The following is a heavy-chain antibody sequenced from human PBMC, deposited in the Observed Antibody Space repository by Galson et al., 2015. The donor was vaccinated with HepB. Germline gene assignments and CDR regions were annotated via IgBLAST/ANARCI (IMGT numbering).Heavy chain of an antibody. CDR1: GFNFSSYW. Sequence: SLRLSCAASGFNFSSYWMTWFRQAPGKGLEWVASIKHDGSETWYVDSMRGRFTISRDNAKNSLYLQMNSLRVEDTAVYYCARAGDRSGYFQLRWFDPWGQGTLVTVSS. J-gene: IGHJ5*02. D-gene: IGHD3-22*01. CDR2: IKHDGSET. CDR3: ARAGDRSGYFQLRWFDP. V-gene: IGHV3-7*01.